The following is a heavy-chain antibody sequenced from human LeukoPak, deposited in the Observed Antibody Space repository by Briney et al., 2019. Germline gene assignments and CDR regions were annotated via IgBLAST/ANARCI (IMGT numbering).Heavy chain of an antibody. CDR1: GFTFSDYY. J-gene: IGHJ6*03. V-gene: IGHV3-11*04. D-gene: IGHD2-2*01. CDR2: ISSSGSTI. Sequence: GGSLRLSCAASGFTFSDYYTSWIRQAPGKGLEWVSYISSSGSTIYYADSVKGRFTISRDNAKNSLYLQMNSLRAEDTAVYYCARVRKGYQLLLKGGYYYYMDVWGKGTTVTVSS. CDR3: ARVRKGYQLLLKGGYYYYMDV.